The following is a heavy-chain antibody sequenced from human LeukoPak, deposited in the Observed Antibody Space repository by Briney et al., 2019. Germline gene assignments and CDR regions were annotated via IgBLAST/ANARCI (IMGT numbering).Heavy chain of an antibody. Sequence: SVKVSCKASGYTFTSYDINWVRQATGQGLEWMGWMNLNSGNTGYAQKFQGRVTITRNTSISTAYMELSSLRSEDTAVYYCVRAGSGSTAADAFDIWGQGTMVTVSS. CDR2: MNLNSGNT. D-gene: IGHD3-10*01. J-gene: IGHJ3*02. V-gene: IGHV1-8*03. CDR1: GYTFTSYD. CDR3: VRAGSGSTAADAFDI.